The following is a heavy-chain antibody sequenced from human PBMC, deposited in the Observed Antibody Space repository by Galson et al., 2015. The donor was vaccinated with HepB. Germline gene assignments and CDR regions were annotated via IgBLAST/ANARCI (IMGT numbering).Heavy chain of an antibody. Sequence: SLRLSCAASGFTVSSNYMSWVRQAPGKGLEWVSVIYSGGSTYYADSVKGRFTISRDNSKNTLYLQMNSLRAADTAVYYCARVHNPASTVDLIDYWGQGTLVTVSS. CDR2: IYSGGST. CDR3: ARVHNPASTVDLIDY. CDR1: GFTVSSNY. D-gene: IGHD1-1*01. J-gene: IGHJ4*02. V-gene: IGHV3-66*01.